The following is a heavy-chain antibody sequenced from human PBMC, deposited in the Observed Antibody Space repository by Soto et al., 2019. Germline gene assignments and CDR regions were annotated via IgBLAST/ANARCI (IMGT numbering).Heavy chain of an antibody. CDR3: AKLRDYGGKTMKFDY. J-gene: IGHJ4*02. CDR2: ISGSGGST. Sequence: EVQLLESGGGLVQPGGSLRLSCAASGFTFSSYAMSWVRQAPGKGLEWVSAISGSGGSTYYADSVKGRFTISRDNSKYTLYLQMNSLRAEDTAVYYCAKLRDYGGKTMKFDYWGQGTLVTVSS. CDR1: GFTFSSYA. D-gene: IGHD4-17*01. V-gene: IGHV3-23*01.